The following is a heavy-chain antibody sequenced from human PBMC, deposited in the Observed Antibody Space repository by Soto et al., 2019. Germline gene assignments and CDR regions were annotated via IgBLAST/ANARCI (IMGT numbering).Heavy chain of an antibody. J-gene: IGHJ3*02. CDR1: GGSVSSGSYY. CDR3: ARTRDFWSGNDAFDI. CDR2: MYYSGST. Sequence: PSETLSLTCTVSGGSVSSGSYYWSWIRQPPGKGLEWIGYMYYSGSTNYNPSLKTRVTISLATSKNQSSLKLSSVTAADTAVYFCARTRDFWSGNDAFDIWGQATMVTVSS. V-gene: IGHV4-61*01. D-gene: IGHD3-3*01.